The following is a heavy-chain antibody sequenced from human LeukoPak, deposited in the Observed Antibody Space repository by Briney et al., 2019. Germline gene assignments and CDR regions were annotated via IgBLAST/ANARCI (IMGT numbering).Heavy chain of an antibody. CDR3: ARGPYCNGGTCYSQYFDY. CDR1: GYTFSSYG. V-gene: IGHV1-18*01. D-gene: IGHD2-15*01. CDR2: ISGYNGNT. Sequence: ASVKVSCKASGYTFSSYGISWVRQVPGHGLEWMGWISGYNGNTNYAQNLQGRVTMTTDTSTSTAYMELRSLRSDDTAVYYCARGPYCNGGTCYSQYFDYWGQGTLVTVSS. J-gene: IGHJ4*02.